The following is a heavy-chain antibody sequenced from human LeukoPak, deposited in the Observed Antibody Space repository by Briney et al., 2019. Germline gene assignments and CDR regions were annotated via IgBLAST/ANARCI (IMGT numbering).Heavy chain of an antibody. CDR1: GYSISSGYH. J-gene: IGHJ4*02. Sequence: SETLSLTCAVSGYSISSGYHWGWIRQPPGKGLEWIGSIYHSGSTYYNPSLKSRVTISVDTSKNQFSLKLSSVTAADTAVYYCAREGDYGDDWGQGTLVTVSP. V-gene: IGHV4-38-2*02. CDR2: IYHSGST. D-gene: IGHD4-17*01. CDR3: AREGDYGDD.